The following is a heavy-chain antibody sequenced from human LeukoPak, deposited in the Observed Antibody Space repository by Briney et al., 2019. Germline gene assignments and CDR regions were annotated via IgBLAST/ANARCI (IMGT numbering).Heavy chain of an antibody. V-gene: IGHV3-30-3*01. CDR2: ISYDGSNK. J-gene: IGHJ4*02. Sequence: GGSLRLSCAASGFTFNSYTLHWVRQAPGKGLEWVALISYDGSNKYYADSVKGRFTISRDNAKNSLYLQMDSLRAEDTAVYYCARDFLHSSTSRPFDYWGQGTLVTVSS. CDR1: GFTFNSYT. CDR3: ARDFLHSSTSRPFDY. D-gene: IGHD2-2*01.